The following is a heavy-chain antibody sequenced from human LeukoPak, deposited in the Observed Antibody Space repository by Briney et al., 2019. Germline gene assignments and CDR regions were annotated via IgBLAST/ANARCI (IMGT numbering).Heavy chain of an antibody. D-gene: IGHD3-3*01. CDR1: GFTFSSYS. J-gene: IGHJ4*02. CDR2: ISSSSSYI. CDR3: ARDRSDFWSGYYHNPYFDY. Sequence: PGGSLRLSCAASGFTFSSYSMNWVRQAPGKGLEWVSSISSSSSYIYYADSVKGRFTISGDNAKNSLYLQMNSLRAEDTAVYYCARDRSDFWSGYYHNPYFDYWGQGTLVTVSS. V-gene: IGHV3-21*01.